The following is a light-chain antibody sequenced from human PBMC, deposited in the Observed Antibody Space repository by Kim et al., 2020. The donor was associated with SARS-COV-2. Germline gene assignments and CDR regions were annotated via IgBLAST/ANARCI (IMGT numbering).Light chain of an antibody. Sequence: QRVAKSCSASTSNSGCNCVFWYAQLPVTAPKLLVYNKNQRPSGVPDRFSGSKSGTSASLGISGLRSEDEVDYYCAAWDDSLSGWVFGGGTQLTVL. J-gene: IGLJ3*02. CDR1: TSNSGCNC. V-gene: IGLV1-47*02. CDR2: NKN. CDR3: AAWDDSLSGWV.